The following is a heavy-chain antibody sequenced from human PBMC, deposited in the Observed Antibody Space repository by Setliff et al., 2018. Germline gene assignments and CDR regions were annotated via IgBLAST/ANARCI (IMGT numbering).Heavy chain of an antibody. J-gene: IGHJ4*02. D-gene: IGHD6-6*01. CDR2: ITDDGVTT. CDR3: AKSSGSSSSTNLEY. CDR1: GFTFAAYS. Sequence: GGSLRLSCEGSGFTFAAYSFTWVRQAPGKGLEWVSAITDDGVTTHYAGSVNGRFTIARDNSNSTLYLQMNSLRVEDTALYYCAKSSGSSSSTNLEYLGPGTLVTVSS. V-gene: IGHV3-23*01.